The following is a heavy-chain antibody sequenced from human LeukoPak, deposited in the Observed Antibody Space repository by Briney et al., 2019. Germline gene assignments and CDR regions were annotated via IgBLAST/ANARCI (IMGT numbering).Heavy chain of an antibody. J-gene: IGHJ4*02. V-gene: IGHV3-7*01. CDR2: VKQDGSEK. D-gene: IGHD6-13*01. CDR1: GFTFSSYW. Sequence: GGSLRLSCAASGFTFSSYWMSWVRQAPGKGLEWVANVKQDGSEKYYVDSVKGRFTISRDNAKNSLYLQMNSLRAEDTVVYYCAREAAAALYFDYWGQGTLVIVSS. CDR3: AREAAAALYFDY.